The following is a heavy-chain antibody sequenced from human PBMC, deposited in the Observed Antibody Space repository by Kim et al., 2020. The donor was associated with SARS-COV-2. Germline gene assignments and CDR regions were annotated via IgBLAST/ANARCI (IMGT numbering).Heavy chain of an antibody. CDR3: ARDGGVWKGYYYGMDV. D-gene: IGHD3-16*01. Sequence: SETLSLSCAVSGASIDAYYWSWVRQPPGKGLEWIGHISYSGSTRYNPSLTSRATMSVDPSKTHFSLKLTFVTTAATAVYYGARDGGVWKGYYYGMDVWG. CDR2: ISYSGST. CDR1: GASIDAYY. V-gene: IGHV4-59*13. J-gene: IGHJ6*02.